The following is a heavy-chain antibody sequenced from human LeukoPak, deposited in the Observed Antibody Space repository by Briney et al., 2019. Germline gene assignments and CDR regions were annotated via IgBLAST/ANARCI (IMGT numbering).Heavy chain of an antibody. D-gene: IGHD3-16*01. CDR3: ANWGRFDP. Sequence: LAGGPRRLPCAPSGFPLSSYPMHGARKPPAKGLEWVAVISSDGSKKYYGDSVKGRFTISRDNSKNTVYLQMNSLRAEDTAVYYCANWGRFDPWGQGTLVTVSS. J-gene: IGHJ5*02. CDR1: GFPLSSYP. CDR2: ISSDGSKK. V-gene: IGHV3-30*04.